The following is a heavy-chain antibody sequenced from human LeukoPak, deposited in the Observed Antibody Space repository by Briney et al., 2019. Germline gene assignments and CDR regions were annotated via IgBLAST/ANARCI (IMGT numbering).Heavy chain of an antibody. CDR3: ARDRLRMIPDY. Sequence: PGGSLRLSCAASGFTLSSYAMNWVRQAPGKGLEWVSTISGSGGSTYYADSVKGRFTISRDNSKNTLYLQMNSLRAEDTAVYYCARDRLRMIPDYWGQGTLVTVSS. D-gene: IGHD3-22*01. J-gene: IGHJ4*02. CDR1: GFTLSSYA. CDR2: ISGSGGST. V-gene: IGHV3-23*01.